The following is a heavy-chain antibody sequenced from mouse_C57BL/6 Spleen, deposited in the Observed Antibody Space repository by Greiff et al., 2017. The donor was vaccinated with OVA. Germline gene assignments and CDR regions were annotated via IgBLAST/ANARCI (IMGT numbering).Heavy chain of an antibody. V-gene: IGHV1-82*01. J-gene: IGHJ2*01. Sequence: QVQLQQSGPELVKPGASVKISCKASGYAFSSSWMNWVKQRPGKGLEWIGRIYPGDGDTNYNGKFKGKATLTADKSSSTAYMQLSSLTSEDSAVYFCATYGYVYFDYWGQGTTLTVSS. CDR3: ATYGYVYFDY. CDR2: IYPGDGDT. CDR1: GYAFSSSW. D-gene: IGHD2-2*01.